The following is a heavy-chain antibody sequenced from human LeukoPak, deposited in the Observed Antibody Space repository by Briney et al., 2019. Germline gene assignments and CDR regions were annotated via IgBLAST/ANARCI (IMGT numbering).Heavy chain of an antibody. D-gene: IGHD4-23*01. V-gene: IGHV4-61*08. CDR1: GGSISSGDYY. J-gene: IGHJ4*02. Sequence: PSETLSLTCTVSGGSISSGDYYWSWIRQPPGKGLEWIGYIYYSGSTNYNPSLKSRVTISVDTSKNQFSLKLSSVTAADTAVYYCARVLNGSGGIDYWGQGTLVTVSS. CDR2: IYYSGST. CDR3: ARVLNGSGGIDY.